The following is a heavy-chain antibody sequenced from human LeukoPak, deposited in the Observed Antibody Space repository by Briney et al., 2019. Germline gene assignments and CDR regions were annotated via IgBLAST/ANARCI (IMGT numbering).Heavy chain of an antibody. CDR2: LCGSGDNK. Sequence: GGTLRLSCAASGFTFSNYAMNWVRQAPGKGLEWVSALCGSGDNKYYADSVEGRFTISRDNSKITLYLQMDTLTAEDTALYYCARPASRGVGRYFDLWGRATLVTVSS. CDR1: GFTFSNYA. V-gene: IGHV3-23*01. J-gene: IGHJ2*01. CDR3: ARPASRGVGRYFDL. D-gene: IGHD3-10*01.